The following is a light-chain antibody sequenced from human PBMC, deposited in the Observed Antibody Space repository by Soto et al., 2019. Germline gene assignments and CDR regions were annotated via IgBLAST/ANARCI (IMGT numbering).Light chain of an antibody. J-gene: IGLJ1*01. CDR2: DVN. CDR3: SSYTSSTTLFYV. V-gene: IGLV2-8*01. Sequence: QSVLTQPPSASGSAGQSVTISCTGTSSDVGGYIFVSWYQQHPGKVPKLIIYDVNKRPPGVPDRFSGSKYGNTASLTVSGLQAEDEGDYYCSSYTSSTTLFYVFGTGTKVTVL. CDR1: SSDVGGYIF.